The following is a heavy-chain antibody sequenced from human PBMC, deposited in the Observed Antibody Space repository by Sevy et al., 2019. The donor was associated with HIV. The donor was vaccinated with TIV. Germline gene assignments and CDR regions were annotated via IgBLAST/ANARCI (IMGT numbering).Heavy chain of an antibody. Sequence: GGSLRLSCAASGFTFSYYAMHWVRQAPGKGLEWVAVISYDGTNKQYAESVKGRFTISRDNSKNTLYLQMNSLRAEDTAVYYCARYRGYYDSSGFYSRYYFDYWGQGTLVTVSS. J-gene: IGHJ4*02. CDR3: ARYRGYYDSSGFYSRYYFDY. CDR1: GFTFSYYA. CDR2: ISYDGTNK. V-gene: IGHV3-30-3*01. D-gene: IGHD3-22*01.